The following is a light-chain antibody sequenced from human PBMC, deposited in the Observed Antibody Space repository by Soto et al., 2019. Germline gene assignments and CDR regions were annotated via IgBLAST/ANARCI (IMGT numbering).Light chain of an antibody. CDR3: PQYGSTPPYT. V-gene: IGKV3-20*01. Sequence: EVVLTQSPGTLSLSPGERATLSCRASQSIINNYLAWYQQRPGQATRLLIYGSSDRATGIRGRFSGGGSGTDFTHTISRREAEDIAVYYCPQYGSTPPYTFGQGTKVEI. CDR2: GSS. J-gene: IGKJ2*01. CDR1: QSIINNY.